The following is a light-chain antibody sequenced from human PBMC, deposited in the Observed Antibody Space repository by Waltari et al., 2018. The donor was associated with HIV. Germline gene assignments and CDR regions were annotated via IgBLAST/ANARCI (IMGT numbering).Light chain of an antibody. J-gene: IGLJ2*01. CDR2: SNN. Sequence: QSVLTQPPSASGTPGQSVTISCSGSSSNIGNNAMSWYQQFPGTATKLLIDSNNQRPSGCPVLFSGSKSGTSTSLAISGLQSEDEANYYCETLDDNLNGPVFGGGTKLTVL. CDR3: ETLDDNLNGPV. CDR1: SSNIGNNA. V-gene: IGLV1-44*01.